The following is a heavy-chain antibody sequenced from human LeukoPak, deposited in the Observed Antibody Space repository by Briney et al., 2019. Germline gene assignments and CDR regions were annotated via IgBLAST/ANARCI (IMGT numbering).Heavy chain of an antibody. CDR1: GFTFSTYA. V-gene: IGHV3-23*01. CDR2: ISGSGDGGSGGIT. CDR3: ARDRLDDGNWFDP. D-gene: IGHD1-1*01. Sequence: GGSLRLSCAASGFTFSTYAMSWVRQAPGRGLEWVSAISGSGDGGSGGITYYADSVKGRFTISRDISKNTLYLQMNSLRLEDTAIYYCARDRLDDGNWFDPWGQGTLVTVSS. J-gene: IGHJ5*02.